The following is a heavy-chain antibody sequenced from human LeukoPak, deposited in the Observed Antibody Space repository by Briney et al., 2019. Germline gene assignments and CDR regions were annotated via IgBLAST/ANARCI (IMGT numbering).Heavy chain of an antibody. CDR1: GGSFSGYY. J-gene: IGHJ1*01. CDR3: ARTPPPQH. CDR2: INHSGST. V-gene: IGHV4-34*01. Sequence: PSETLSLTCAVYGGSFSGYYWSWIRQPPGKGLEWIGEINHSGSTNFNPSLKSRVTISVDTSKNQFSLKLSSVTAADTAVYYCARTPPPQHWGQGTLVTVSS.